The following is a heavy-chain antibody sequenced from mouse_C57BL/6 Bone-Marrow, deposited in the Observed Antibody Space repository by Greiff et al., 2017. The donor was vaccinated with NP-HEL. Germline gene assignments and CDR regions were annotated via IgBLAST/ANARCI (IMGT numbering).Heavy chain of an antibody. Sequence: QVQLQQSGAELVRPGTSVKVSCKASGYAFTNYLIEWVKQRPGQGLEWIGVINPGSGGTNYNEKFKGKATLTADKSSSTAYMQLSSLTSEDSAVYFCARYDYRFDYWGQGTTLTVSS. CDR1: GYAFTNYL. CDR3: ARYDYRFDY. J-gene: IGHJ2*01. V-gene: IGHV1-54*01. D-gene: IGHD2-14*01. CDR2: INPGSGGT.